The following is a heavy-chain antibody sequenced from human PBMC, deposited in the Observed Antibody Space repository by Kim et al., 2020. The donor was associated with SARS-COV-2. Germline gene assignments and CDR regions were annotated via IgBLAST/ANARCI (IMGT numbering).Heavy chain of an antibody. D-gene: IGHD3-22*01. V-gene: IGHV1-8*01. CDR3: ARGTWDYYDSSGYRTYYFDY. J-gene: IGHJ4*02. CDR2: MNPNSGNT. CDR1: GYTFTSYD. Sequence: ASVKVSCKASGYTFTSYDINWVRQATGQGLEWMGWMNPNSGNTGYAQKFQGRVTMTRNTSISTAYMELSSLRSEDTAVYYCARGTWDYYDSSGYRTYYFDYWGQGTPVTVSS.